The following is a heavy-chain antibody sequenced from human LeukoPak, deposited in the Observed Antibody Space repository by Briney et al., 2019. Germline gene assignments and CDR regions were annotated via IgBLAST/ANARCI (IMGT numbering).Heavy chain of an antibody. CDR2: FDPEDGET. Sequence: ASVKVSCKASGGTFSSYAISWVRQAPGKGLEWMGGFDPEDGETIYAQKFQGRVTMTEDTSTDTAYMELSSLRSEDTAVYYCATAGYSGYDAFDYWGQGTLVTVSS. V-gene: IGHV1-24*01. CDR1: GGTFSSYA. CDR3: ATAGYSGYDAFDY. D-gene: IGHD5-12*01. J-gene: IGHJ4*02.